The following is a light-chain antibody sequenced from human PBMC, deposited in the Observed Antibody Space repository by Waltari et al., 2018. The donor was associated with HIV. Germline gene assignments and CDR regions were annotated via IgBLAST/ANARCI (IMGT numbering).Light chain of an antibody. CDR1: QSISSW. CDR2: KAS. J-gene: IGKJ1*01. V-gene: IGKV1-5*03. Sequence: QMTQSPSTLSASVGDRVTITCRASQSISSWLAWYQQKPGKAPKLLIYKASSLESGVPSRFSGSGSGTEFTLTISSLQPDDFATYYCQQYNSYWTFGQGTKVEIK. CDR3: QQYNSYWT.